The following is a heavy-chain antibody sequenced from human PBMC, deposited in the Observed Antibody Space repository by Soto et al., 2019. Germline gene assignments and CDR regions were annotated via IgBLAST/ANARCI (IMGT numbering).Heavy chain of an antibody. J-gene: IGHJ4*02. CDR1: GGSFSGYY. D-gene: IGHD1-20*01. CDR3: ARGRITETPFDY. CDR2: INHSGST. V-gene: IGHV4-34*01. Sequence: PSETLSLTCAVYGGSFSGYYWSWIRQPPGKGLEWIGEINHSGSTNYNPSLKSRVTISVDTSKNQFSLKLSSVTAADTAVYYCARGRITETPFDYWGQGTLVTVSS.